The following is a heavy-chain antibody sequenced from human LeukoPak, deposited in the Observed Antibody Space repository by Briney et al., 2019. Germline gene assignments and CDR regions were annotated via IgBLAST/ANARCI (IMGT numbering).Heavy chain of an antibody. V-gene: IGHV3-49*04. D-gene: IGHD1-1*01. Sequence: GRSLRLSCTGSGFTFGDHAMSWVRQAPGKGLEWVGFIRSKAYRGTIEYAASVKGRFTISRDDSANIAYLQMNSLKIEDTAVYYCARGPIQLWIHNAMDVWGQGTTVTVSS. J-gene: IGHJ6*02. CDR1: GFTFGDHA. CDR3: ARGPIQLWIHNAMDV. CDR2: IRSKAYRGTI.